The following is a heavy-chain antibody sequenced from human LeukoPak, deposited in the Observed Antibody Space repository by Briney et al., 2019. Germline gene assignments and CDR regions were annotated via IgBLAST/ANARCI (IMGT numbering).Heavy chain of an antibody. CDR1: GFTFSSAW. CDR3: ATEFYSNGYNF. V-gene: IGHV3-15*01. Sequence: GGSLRLSCPGSGFTFSSAWMTWVRQIPGKGLEWVGHIKSRTDGGTTDYTAPVKGRFTISRDDSKNTVYLQMNSLKTEDSAVYFCATEFYSNGYNFWGQGTLVIVSS. CDR2: IKSRTDGGTT. J-gene: IGHJ4*02. D-gene: IGHD5-24*01.